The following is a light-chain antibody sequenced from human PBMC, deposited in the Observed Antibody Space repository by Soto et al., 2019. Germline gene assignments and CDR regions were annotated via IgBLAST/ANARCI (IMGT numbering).Light chain of an antibody. V-gene: IGKV1-9*01. J-gene: IGKJ1*01. CDR3: QQLNSFPWT. CDR1: QGISSY. Sequence: DIQLTQSPSFLSASVGERVTITCRASQGISSYLAWYQQKPGKAPKLLIYAASTLQSGVPSRFSGSGSGTEFTLTISSLQPEDFATYSCQQLNSFPWTFGQGTKVEIK. CDR2: AAS.